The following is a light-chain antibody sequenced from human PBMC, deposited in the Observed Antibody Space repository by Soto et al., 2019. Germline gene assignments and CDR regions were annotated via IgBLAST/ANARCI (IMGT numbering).Light chain of an antibody. Sequence: IQLTQSPSALSAYVGYLFTSPCRASQGIGSYVAWYPQKPGKAPKLLSYAASTLQSGVPSRGSGSGSGTDCTRTSNSLQPEDFATEDGQQLNRYPITFGQGTRLEIK. CDR3: QQLNRYPIT. J-gene: IGKJ5*01. V-gene: IGKV1-9*01. CDR1: QGIGSY. CDR2: AAS.